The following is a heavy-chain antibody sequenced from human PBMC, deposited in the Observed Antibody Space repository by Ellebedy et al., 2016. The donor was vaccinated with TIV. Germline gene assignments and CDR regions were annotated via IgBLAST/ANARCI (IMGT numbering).Heavy chain of an antibody. D-gene: IGHD3-10*01. J-gene: IGHJ4*02. CDR3: ARAESGRRGGAGY. Sequence: ASVKVSCKASGGTFSSYAISWVRQATGQGLEWMGWMNPNGGNTGYAQRFQGRVTMTRNTSISTAYMELSSLRSDDTAVYYCARAESGRRGGAGYWGQGTLVTVSS. CDR2: MNPNGGNT. CDR1: GGTFSSYA. V-gene: IGHV1-8*02.